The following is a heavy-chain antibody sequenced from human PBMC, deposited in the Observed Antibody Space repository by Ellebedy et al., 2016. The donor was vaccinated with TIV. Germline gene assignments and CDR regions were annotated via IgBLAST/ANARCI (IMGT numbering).Heavy chain of an antibody. J-gene: IGHJ4*02. Sequence: MPSETLSLTCTVSGDSISSRNLYWGWIRQAPGKGLQWIGSIYSSWNTYYNPSLESRVTMSIDTSKNQFSLKLTSVTAADTAVYYCAADRGISWYFYWGQGTLVTVSS. D-gene: IGHD6-13*01. V-gene: IGHV4-39*07. CDR1: GDSISSRNLY. CDR2: IYSSWNT. CDR3: AADRGISWYFY.